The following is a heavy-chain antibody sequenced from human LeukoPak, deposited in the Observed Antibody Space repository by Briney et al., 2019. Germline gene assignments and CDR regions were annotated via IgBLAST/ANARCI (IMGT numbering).Heavy chain of an antibody. CDR3: AKDWHYYDSSGYYANYYYYMDV. Sequence: GGSLRLSCAASGFTFSSYGMHWVRQAPGKGLEWVAFIRYDGSNKYYADSVKGRFTISRDNSKNTLYLQMNSLRAEDTAVYYCAKDWHYYDSSGYYANYYYYMDVWGKGTTVTISS. D-gene: IGHD3-22*01. J-gene: IGHJ6*03. CDR1: GFTFSSYG. V-gene: IGHV3-30*02. CDR2: IRYDGSNK.